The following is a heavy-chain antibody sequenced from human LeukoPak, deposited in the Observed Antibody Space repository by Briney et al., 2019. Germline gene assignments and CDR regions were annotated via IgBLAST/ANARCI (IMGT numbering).Heavy chain of an antibody. V-gene: IGHV3-48*01. J-gene: IGHJ4*02. CDR2: ITSGSSTI. CDR3: ARDGGGDY. D-gene: IGHD3-16*01. Sequence: GGSLRLSCAASGFTFSLYSMNWVRQAPGKGLEWVSYITSGSSTIYYADSVKGRFTISRDNAKSSLFLQMNSLRAEDTAVYYCARDGGGDYWGQGTLVTVSS. CDR1: GFTFSLYS.